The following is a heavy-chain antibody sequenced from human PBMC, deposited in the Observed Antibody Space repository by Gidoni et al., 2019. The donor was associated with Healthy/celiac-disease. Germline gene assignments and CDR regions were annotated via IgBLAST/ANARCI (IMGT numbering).Heavy chain of an antibody. V-gene: IGHV3-48*01. CDR1: GFPFSSYS. J-gene: IGHJ6*02. CDR2: ISSSSSTI. D-gene: IGHD1-26*01. Sequence: EVQLVESGGGLVQPGGSLSLSCAASGFPFSSYSMNWVRQAPGKELEWVSYISSSSSTIYYADSVKGRFTISRDNAKNSLYLQMNSLRAEDTAVYYCARDYQWELLPGVGMDVWGQGTTVTVSS. CDR3: ARDYQWELLPGVGMDV.